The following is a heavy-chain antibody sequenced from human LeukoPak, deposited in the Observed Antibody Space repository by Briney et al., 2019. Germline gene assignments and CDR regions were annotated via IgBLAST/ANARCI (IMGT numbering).Heavy chain of an antibody. D-gene: IGHD3-22*01. CDR3: ARDERYDSSGYPFDY. V-gene: IGHV1-2*02. J-gene: IGHJ4*02. CDR1: GYTFTGYF. Sequence: SVKVSCKASGYTFTGYFIHWVRQAPGQGLEWMGWINPNSGGTNYAQKFQGRVTMTRDTSISTAYMELSRLRSDDTAVYYCARDERYDSSGYPFDYWGQGTLVTVSS. CDR2: INPNSGGT.